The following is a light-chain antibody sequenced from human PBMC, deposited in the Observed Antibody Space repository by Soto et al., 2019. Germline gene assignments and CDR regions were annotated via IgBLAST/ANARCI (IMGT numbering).Light chain of an antibody. CDR2: EAS. Sequence: DIQMTQSPSTLSASVGDRVTITCRASQSISRSLAWYQQKPGKAPSLLIYEASSLEGGVPSRFSGTESGTEFTLPISSLRPDDFATYYCQQYNDYSAWTFGQGTKVEIK. CDR3: QQYNDYSAWT. V-gene: IGKV1-5*01. J-gene: IGKJ1*01. CDR1: QSISRS.